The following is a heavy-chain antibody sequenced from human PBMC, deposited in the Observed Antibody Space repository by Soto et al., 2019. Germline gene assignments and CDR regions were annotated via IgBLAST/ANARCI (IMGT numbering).Heavy chain of an antibody. CDR1: GGTFSSCT. Sequence: SVKVSCKASGGTFSSCTISWVRQAPGQGLEWMGRIIPILGIANYAQKFQGRVTITADKSTSTAYMELSSLRSEDTAVYYCARDPLICSSTSCYIYWGQGTLVTVSS. V-gene: IGHV1-69*04. J-gene: IGHJ4*02. D-gene: IGHD2-2*02. CDR3: ARDPLICSSTSCYIY. CDR2: IIPILGIA.